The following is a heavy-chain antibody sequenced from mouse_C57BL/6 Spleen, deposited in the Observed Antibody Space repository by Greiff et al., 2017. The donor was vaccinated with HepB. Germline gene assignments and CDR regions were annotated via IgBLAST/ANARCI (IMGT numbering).Heavy chain of an antibody. Sequence: VQLQQPGAELVKPGASVKLSCKASGYTFTSYWMHWVKQRPGQGLEWIGMIHPNSGSTNYNEKFKSKATLTVDKSSSTAYMQLSSLTSEDSAVYYCARSSDYDYDFDYWGQGTTLTVSS. CDR3: ARSSDYDYDFDY. J-gene: IGHJ2*01. D-gene: IGHD2-4*01. CDR1: GYTFTSYW. CDR2: IHPNSGST. V-gene: IGHV1-64*01.